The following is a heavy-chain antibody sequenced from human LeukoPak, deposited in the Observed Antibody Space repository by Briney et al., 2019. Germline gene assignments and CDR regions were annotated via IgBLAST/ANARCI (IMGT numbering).Heavy chain of an antibody. CDR3: ATIKRGSTYGYFDF. CDR1: GASTASHY. J-gene: IGHJ4*02. D-gene: IGHD5-18*01. V-gene: IGHV4-59*11. Sequence: SETLSLTCTVSGASTASHYWTWLRQPPGKELEWIAYMFDTVSTKSNPSLKSRLTLSVDTSKKQLSLRLSSVTAADTAVYYCATIKRGSTYGYFDFWGQGIKVAVSS. CDR2: MFDTVST.